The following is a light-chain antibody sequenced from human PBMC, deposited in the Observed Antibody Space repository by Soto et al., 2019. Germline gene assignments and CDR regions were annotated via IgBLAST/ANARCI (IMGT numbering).Light chain of an antibody. CDR2: YDS. Sequence: CGGNNIGSKSVHWYQQKPGQAPVLVIYYDSDRPSGIPERFSGSNSGNTATLTISRVEAGDEADYYCQVWDSSSDHVVFGGGTKLTVL. CDR3: QVWDSSSDHVV. J-gene: IGLJ2*01. V-gene: IGLV3-21*04. CDR1: NIGSKS.